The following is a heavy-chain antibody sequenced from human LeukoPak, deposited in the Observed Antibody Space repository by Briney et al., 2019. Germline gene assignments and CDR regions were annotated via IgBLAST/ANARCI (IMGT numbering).Heavy chain of an antibody. V-gene: IGHV4-59*08. J-gene: IGHJ4*02. CDR3: ARFIPRDRSFDY. CDR1: GGSISSYY. D-gene: IGHD3-16*02. Sequence: PSETLSLTCTVSGGSISSYYWSWIRQPPGKGLEWIGYIYYSGSTNYNPSLKSRVTISVDTSKNQFSLKLSSVTAADTAVYYCARFIPRDRSFDYWGQGTLVTVSS. CDR2: IYYSGST.